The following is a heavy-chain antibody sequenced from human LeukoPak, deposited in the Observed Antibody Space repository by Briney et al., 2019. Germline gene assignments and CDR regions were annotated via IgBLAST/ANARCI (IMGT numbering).Heavy chain of an antibody. CDR3: ASFPPFDP. CDR1: GGSFSGYY. Sequence: SETLSLTCAVYGGSFSGYYWSWIRQPPGKGLEWIGEINHSGSTNYNPSLKSRVTMSVDTSKNQFSLKLSSGTAADTAVYYRASFPPFDPWGQGTLVTVSS. V-gene: IGHV4-34*01. J-gene: IGHJ5*02. CDR2: INHSGST.